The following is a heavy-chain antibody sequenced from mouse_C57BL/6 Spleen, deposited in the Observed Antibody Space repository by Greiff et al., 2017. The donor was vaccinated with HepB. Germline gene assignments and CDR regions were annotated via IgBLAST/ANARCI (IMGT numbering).Heavy chain of an antibody. D-gene: IGHD2-3*01. V-gene: IGHV5-6*01. CDR3: AGLDGELGY. Sequence: EVQVVESGGDLVKPGGSLKLSCAASGFTFSSYGMSWVRQTPDKRLEWVATISSGGSYTYYPDSVKGRFTISRDNAKNTLYLQMSSLKSEDTAMYYCAGLDGELGYWGQGTTLTVSS. J-gene: IGHJ2*01. CDR2: ISSGGSYT. CDR1: GFTFSSYG.